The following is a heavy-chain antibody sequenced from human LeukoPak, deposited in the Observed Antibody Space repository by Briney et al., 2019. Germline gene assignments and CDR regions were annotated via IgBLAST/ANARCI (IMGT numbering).Heavy chain of an antibody. D-gene: IGHD3-3*01. CDR3: AREDDSFY. V-gene: IGHV3-30-3*01. CDR2: ISYDGSNK. Sequence: GGSLRLSCAASGFTFSSYAMHWVRQAPGKGLEWVAVISYDGSNKYYADSVKGRFTISRDNSKNTLYLQMNSLRAEDTAVYYCAREDDSFYWGQGTLVTVSS. J-gene: IGHJ4*02. CDR1: GFTFSSYA.